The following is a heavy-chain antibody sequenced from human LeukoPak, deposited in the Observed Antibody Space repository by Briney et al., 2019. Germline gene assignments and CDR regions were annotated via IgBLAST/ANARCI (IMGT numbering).Heavy chain of an antibody. J-gene: IGHJ5*02. CDR3: ARGAPKGYCSGGSCYSRGRMTSTINWFDP. Sequence: SGTLSLTCAVYGGSFSGYYWSWIRQPPGKGLEWIGEINHSGSTNYNPSLKSRVTISVDTSKNQFSLKLSSVTAADTAVYYCARGAPKGYCSGGSCYSRGRMTSTINWFDPWGQGTLVTVSS. V-gene: IGHV4-34*01. CDR1: GGSFSGYY. CDR2: INHSGST. D-gene: IGHD2-15*01.